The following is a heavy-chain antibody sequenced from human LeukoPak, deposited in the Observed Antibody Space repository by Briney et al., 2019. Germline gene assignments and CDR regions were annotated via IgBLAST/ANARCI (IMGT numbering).Heavy chain of an antibody. J-gene: IGHJ4*02. CDR1: GFTFSSHW. CDR3: ARGQYKLL. CDR2: IKQDGSEK. D-gene: IGHD2-15*01. V-gene: IGHV3-7*03. Sequence: PGGSLRLSCAASGFTFSSHWMSWVRQAPGKGLEWVANIKQDGSEKYYVDSVKGRFTISRDNAKNSLYLQMNSLRAEDTAVYYCARGQYKLLWGQGTLVTVSS.